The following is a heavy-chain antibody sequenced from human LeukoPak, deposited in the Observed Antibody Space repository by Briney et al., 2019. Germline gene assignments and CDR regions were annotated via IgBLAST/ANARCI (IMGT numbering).Heavy chain of an antibody. CDR2: ISSSTTYI. CDR3: ARGQNWFDP. V-gene: IGHV3-21*01. Sequence: PGGSLILSCAASGFTFSIYTMHWVRQAPGKGLQWVSSISSSTTYIYYAESVKGRFTISRDNAKNSLDLQMNSLRDEDAAVYYCARGQNWFDPWGRGTLVTVSS. CDR1: GFTFSIYT. J-gene: IGHJ5*02.